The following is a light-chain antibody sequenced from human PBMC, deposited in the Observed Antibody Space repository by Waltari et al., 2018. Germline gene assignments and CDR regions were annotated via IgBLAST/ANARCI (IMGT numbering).Light chain of an antibody. Sequence: SYVLTQPPSVSVAPGQTARITCGGDNIGSISVPWYQQKPGQAPVLVVYDDNDRPSGIPERFSGFNYGNTATLTISRVEAGDEADFYCQVWDRTTDHPVVIGGGTKLTVL. CDR3: QVWDRTTDHPVV. J-gene: IGLJ2*01. CDR1: NIGSIS. CDR2: DDN. V-gene: IGLV3-21*02.